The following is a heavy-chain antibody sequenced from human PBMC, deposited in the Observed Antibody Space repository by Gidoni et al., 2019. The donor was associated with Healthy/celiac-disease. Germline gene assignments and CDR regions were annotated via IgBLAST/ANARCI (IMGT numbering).Heavy chain of an antibody. CDR1: GGTFSSYA. V-gene: IGHV3-30-3*01. CDR3: ARGGLYSGSYPPQDY. J-gene: IGHJ4*02. Sequence: QVQLVESGGGVVQPGRSLRRSCAAAGGTFSSYASHWVRQAPGKGLGWFSVISYVGSNKYYAASVKGPFPISRDNSKNTLYLQMNSLRAEDTAVYYCARGGLYSGSYPPQDYWGQGTLVTVSS. D-gene: IGHD1-26*01. CDR2: ISYVGSNK.